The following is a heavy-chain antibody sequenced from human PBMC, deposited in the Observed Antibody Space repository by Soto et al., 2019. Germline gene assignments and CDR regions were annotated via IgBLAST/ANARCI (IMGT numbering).Heavy chain of an antibody. CDR1: GFNIKSFG. D-gene: IGHD3-16*01. V-gene: IGHV3-30*18. Sequence: QVRLVESGGGVVQPGRSLRLSCAASGFNIKSFGMHWVRQAPGKGLEWIAFISYDGKEKQYADSVKGRFTVSTDNSNTLFLQMDGLRGEDTAVYFCAKDLSYGTDWPYFDRRGQGTLVMVSS. J-gene: IGHJ4*02. CDR2: ISYDGKEK. CDR3: AKDLSYGTDWPYFDR.